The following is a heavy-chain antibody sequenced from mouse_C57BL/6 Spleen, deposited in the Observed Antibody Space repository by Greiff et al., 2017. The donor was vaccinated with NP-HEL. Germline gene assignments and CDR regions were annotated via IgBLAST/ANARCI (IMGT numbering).Heavy chain of an antibody. J-gene: IGHJ3*01. Sequence: VHVKQSGPELVKPGASVKISCKASGYSFTGYYMNWVKQSPEKSLEWIGEINPSTGGTTYNQKFKAKATLTVDKSSSTAYMQLKSLTSEDSAVYYCARNYGSSFFAYWGQGTLVTVSA. CDR2: INPSTGGT. CDR1: GYSFTGYY. D-gene: IGHD1-1*01. CDR3: ARNYGSSFFAY. V-gene: IGHV1-42*01.